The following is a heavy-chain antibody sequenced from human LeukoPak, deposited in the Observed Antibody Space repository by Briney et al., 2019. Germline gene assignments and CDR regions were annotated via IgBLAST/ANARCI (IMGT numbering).Heavy chain of an antibody. CDR2: ISSSSSYI. D-gene: IGHD6-13*01. CDR3: ARAESIAAAGHDY. Sequence: GGSLRLSCAASGFTFSSYSMNWVRQAPGKGLEWVSSISSSSSYIYYADSVKGRFTISRDNSKNTLYLQMNSLRAEDTAVYYCARAESIAAAGHDYWGQGTLVTVSS. CDR1: GFTFSSYS. V-gene: IGHV3-21*01. J-gene: IGHJ4*02.